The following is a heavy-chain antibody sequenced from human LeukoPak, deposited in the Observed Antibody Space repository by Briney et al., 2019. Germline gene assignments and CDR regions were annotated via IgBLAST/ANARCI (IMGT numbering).Heavy chain of an antibody. D-gene: IGHD1-1*01. CDR3: ARGSMENPTWFDP. J-gene: IGHJ5*02. CDR2: INPNSGGT. V-gene: IGHV1-2*02. Sequence: GASVKVSCKASGYTFTGYYMHWVRQAPGQGLEWMGWINPNSGGTNYAQKFQGRVTMTRDTSISTAYMYLSRLRSDDTAVYFCARGSMENPTWFDPWGQGTLVTVSS. CDR1: GYTFTGYY.